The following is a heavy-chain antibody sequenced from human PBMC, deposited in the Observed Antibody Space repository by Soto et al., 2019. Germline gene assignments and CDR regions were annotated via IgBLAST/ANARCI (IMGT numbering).Heavy chain of an antibody. Sequence: GASVKVSCKASGGTFSSYAISWVRQAPGQGLEWMGGIIPIFGTANYAQKFQGRVTITADESTSTAYMELSSLRSEDTAVYYCARSVVPAAYADFDYWGQGTLVTVSS. J-gene: IGHJ4*02. CDR1: GGTFSSYA. CDR2: IIPIFGTA. D-gene: IGHD2-2*01. V-gene: IGHV1-69*13. CDR3: ARSVVPAAYADFDY.